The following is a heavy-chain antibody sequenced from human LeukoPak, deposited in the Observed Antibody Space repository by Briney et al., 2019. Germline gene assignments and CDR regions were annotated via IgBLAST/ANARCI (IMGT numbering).Heavy chain of an antibody. CDR3: ARDAGNYAFDI. Sequence: GGSLRLSCAASGFTFSSYSMNWVRQAPGKGLEWVSSISSSSSYIYYADSVKGRFTISRDNAKNSLYLQMNSLRAEDTAVYYCARDAGNYAFDIWGQGTMVIVSS. V-gene: IGHV3-21*01. J-gene: IGHJ3*02. D-gene: IGHD1-7*01. CDR1: GFTFSSYS. CDR2: ISSSSSYI.